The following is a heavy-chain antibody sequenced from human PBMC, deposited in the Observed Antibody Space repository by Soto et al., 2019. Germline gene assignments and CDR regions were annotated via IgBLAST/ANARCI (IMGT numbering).Heavy chain of an antibody. J-gene: IGHJ6*03. V-gene: IGHV1-8*01. D-gene: IGHD3-3*01. CDR3: ARFGFLEWLEKRYYPYSTHV. CDR2: MNPNSGNT. Sequence: ASVKVSCKASGYTFTSYDINWVRQATGQGLEWMGWMNPNSGNTGYAQKFQGRVTMTRNTSISTAYMELSSLRSEDTAVYYCARFGFLEWLEKRYYPYSTHVWGTAPTVTLFS. CDR1: GYTFTSYD.